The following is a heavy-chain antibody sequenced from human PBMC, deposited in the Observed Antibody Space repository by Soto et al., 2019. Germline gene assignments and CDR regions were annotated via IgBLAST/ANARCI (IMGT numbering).Heavy chain of an antibody. CDR1: GYSFTSYW. Sequence: PGESLKISCKGSGYSFTSYWISWVRQMPGKGLEWMGRIDPSDSYTNYSPSFQGHVTISADKSISTAYLQWSSLKASDTAMYYCASHSQFQLSYYGSGRGYFDYWGQGTLVTVSS. J-gene: IGHJ4*02. CDR3: ASHSQFQLSYYGSGRGYFDY. CDR2: IDPSDSYT. V-gene: IGHV5-10-1*01. D-gene: IGHD3-10*01.